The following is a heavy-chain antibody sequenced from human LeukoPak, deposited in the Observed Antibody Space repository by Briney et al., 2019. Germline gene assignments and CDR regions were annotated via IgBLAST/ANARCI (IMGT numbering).Heavy chain of an antibody. D-gene: IGHD5-12*01. V-gene: IGHV3-49*03. CDR1: GFTFGDYA. CDR3: TRDGVASFPNAFDI. Sequence: GGSLRLSCTASGFTFGDYAMSWFRQAPGKGLEWVGFIRSKAYGGTTEYAASVKGRFTISRDDSKSIAYLQMNSLKTEDTAVYYCTRDGVASFPNAFDIWGQGTMVTVSS. CDR2: IRSKAYGGTT. J-gene: IGHJ3*02.